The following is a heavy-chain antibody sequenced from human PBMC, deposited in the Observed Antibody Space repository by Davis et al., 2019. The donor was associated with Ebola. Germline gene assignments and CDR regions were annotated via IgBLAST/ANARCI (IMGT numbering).Heavy chain of an antibody. CDR3: ARQHADDSGNSRAFDI. V-gene: IGHV4-30-4*07. Sequence: MPSETLSLTCAVSGGSISSGGYSWSWIRQPPGKGLEWIGYIYYSGRTYYNPSLKSRVTISVDTSKNQFSLKLSSVTAADTAVYYCARQHADDSGNSRAFDIWGQGTMVTVSS. J-gene: IGHJ3*02. CDR1: GGSISSGGYS. CDR2: IYYSGRT. D-gene: IGHD4-23*01.